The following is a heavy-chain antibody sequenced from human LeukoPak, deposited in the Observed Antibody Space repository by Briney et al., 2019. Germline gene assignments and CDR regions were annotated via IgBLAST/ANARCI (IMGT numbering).Heavy chain of an antibody. CDR1: GFTFSSY. J-gene: IGHJ5*02. V-gene: IGHV4-34*01. Sequence: GSLRLSCAASGFTFSSYWSWIRQPPGKGLEWIGEINHSGSTNYNPSLKSRVAISVDTSKNQFSLKLSSVTAADTAVYYCARGGYSGYAWGQGTLVTVSS. CDR3: ARGGYSGYA. CDR2: INHSGST. D-gene: IGHD5-12*01.